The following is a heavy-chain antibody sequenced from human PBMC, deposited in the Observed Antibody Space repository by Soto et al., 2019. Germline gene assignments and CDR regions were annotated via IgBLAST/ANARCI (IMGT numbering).Heavy chain of an antibody. CDR1: GFTFSNAW. V-gene: IGHV3-15*07. CDR2: IKSKTDGGTT. CDR3: TTFCGGSCPDAFDI. D-gene: IGHD2-15*01. J-gene: IGHJ3*02. Sequence: PGGSLRLSCAASGFTFSNAWMNWVRQAPGKGLEWVGRIKSKTDGGTTDYAAPVKGRFTISRDDSKNTLYLQMNSLKTEDTAVYYCTTFCGGSCPDAFDIWGQGTMVTVS.